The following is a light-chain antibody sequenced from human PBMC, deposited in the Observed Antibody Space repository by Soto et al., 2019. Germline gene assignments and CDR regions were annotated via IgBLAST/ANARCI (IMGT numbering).Light chain of an antibody. CDR3: GTWDTSLSAGV. J-gene: IGLJ1*01. V-gene: IGLV1-51*01. CDR1: NSNIGNNY. CDR2: DNN. Sequence: QSVLRQPLSGSATTGKTVTISCSGSNSNIGNNYVSWYQQLPGTAPKLLIYDNNKRPSEIPDRFSGSKSGPSATLGITGLQTGDEADYYCGTWDTSLSAGVFGTGTKVTVL.